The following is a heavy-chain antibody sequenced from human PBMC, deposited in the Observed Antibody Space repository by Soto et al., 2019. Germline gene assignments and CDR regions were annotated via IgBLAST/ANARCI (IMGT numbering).Heavy chain of an antibody. CDR1: GCTFTGYY. Sequence: ASVKVSCKASGCTFTGYYMHWVRQAPGQGLEWMGWINPNSGGTNYAQKFQGRVTMTRDTSISTAYMELSRLRSDDTAVYYCARSPREYCSSTSCYLYWFDPWGQGTLVTVSS. V-gene: IGHV1-2*02. J-gene: IGHJ5*02. D-gene: IGHD2-2*01. CDR3: ARSPREYCSSTSCYLYWFDP. CDR2: INPNSGGT.